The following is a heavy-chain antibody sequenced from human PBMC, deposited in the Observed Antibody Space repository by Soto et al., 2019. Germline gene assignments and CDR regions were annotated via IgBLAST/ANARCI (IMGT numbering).Heavy chain of an antibody. V-gene: IGHV4-59*01. CDR3: ARGRGGTYDAVDI. D-gene: IGHD1-26*01. J-gene: IGHJ3*02. Sequence: QVQLQESGPRLLKPSENLSLTCTVSGGSISSYFWSWIRQPPGEGLEWIGYIFYSGTTNYSPSLKSRVTMSLGTAKNQFSLNLTSVTAADTAVYYCARGRGGTYDAVDIWGQGTMVTVSS. CDR2: IFYSGTT. CDR1: GGSISSYF.